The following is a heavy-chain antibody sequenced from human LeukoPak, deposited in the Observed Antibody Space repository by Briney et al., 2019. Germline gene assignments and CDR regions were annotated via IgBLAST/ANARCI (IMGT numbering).Heavy chain of an antibody. CDR3: ASGRGYYGSGYYYGFFDY. J-gene: IGHJ4*02. Sequence: PGRSLRLSCAASGFTFSSYGMHWVRQAPGKGLEWVAVIWFDGSKQYHADSVKGRFTISRDNSKNTMYLQMNSLRAEDTAVYYCASGRGYYGSGYYYGFFDYWGQGTLVTVSS. CDR1: GFTFSSYG. D-gene: IGHD3-22*01. V-gene: IGHV3-33*01. CDR2: IWFDGSKQ.